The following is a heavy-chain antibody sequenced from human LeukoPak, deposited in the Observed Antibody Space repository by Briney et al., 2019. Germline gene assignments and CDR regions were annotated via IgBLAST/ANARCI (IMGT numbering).Heavy chain of an antibody. CDR1: VGSISSYY. J-gene: IGHJ6*03. CDR2: IYYSEST. V-gene: IGHV4-59*01. Sequence: SETLSLTCTVSVGSISSYYWSWIRQPPGKELEWIGYIYYSESTNYNPSLKSRVTISVDTSKNQFSLKLSSVTAADTAVYYCARDGGMAAAGQGAYYYYYYMDVWGKGTTVTVSS. CDR3: ARDGGMAAAGQGAYYYYYYMDV. D-gene: IGHD6-13*01.